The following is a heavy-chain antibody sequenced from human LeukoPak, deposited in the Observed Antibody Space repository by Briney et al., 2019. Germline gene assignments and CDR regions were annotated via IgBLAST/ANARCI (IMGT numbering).Heavy chain of an antibody. CDR1: GYTFTGYY. J-gene: IGHJ3*02. Sequence: ASVKVSCKASGYTFTGYYMHWVRQAPGQGLEWMGRINPNSGGTNYAQKFQGRVTMTRDTSISTAYMELSRLRADDTAVYYCARVVYYYDSRGYGAFDIWGQGTMVTVSS. V-gene: IGHV1-2*06. CDR2: INPNSGGT. CDR3: ARVVYYYDSRGYGAFDI. D-gene: IGHD3-22*01.